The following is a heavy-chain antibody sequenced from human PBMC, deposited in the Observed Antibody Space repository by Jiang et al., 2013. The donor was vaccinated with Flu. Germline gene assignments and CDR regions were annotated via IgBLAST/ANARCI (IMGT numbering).Heavy chain of an antibody. J-gene: IGHJ4*02. CDR3: ASHTESFDY. D-gene: IGHD1-14*01. Sequence: GGVVQPGRSLRLSCAASGFTFSSYAMHWVRQAPGKGLEWVAVISYDGSNKYYADSVKGRFTISRDNSKNTLYLQMNSLRAEDTAVYYCASHTESFDYWGQGTLVTVSS. CDR2: ISYDGSNK. V-gene: IGHV3-30-3*01. CDR1: GFTFSSYA.